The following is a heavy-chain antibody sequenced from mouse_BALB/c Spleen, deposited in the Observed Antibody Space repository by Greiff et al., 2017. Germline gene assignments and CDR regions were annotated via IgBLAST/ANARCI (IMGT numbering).Heavy chain of an antibody. D-gene: IGHD1-1*01. CDR3: TRSYGSSYGFAY. Sequence: EVQVVESGGGLVQPGGSMKLSCVASGFTFSNYWMNWVRQSPEKGLEWVAEIRLKSNNYATHYAESVKGRFTISRDDSKSSVYLQMNNLRAEDTGIYYCTRSYGSSYGFAYWGQGTLVTVSA. CDR2: IRLKSNNYAT. V-gene: IGHV6-6*02. J-gene: IGHJ3*01. CDR1: GFTFSNYW.